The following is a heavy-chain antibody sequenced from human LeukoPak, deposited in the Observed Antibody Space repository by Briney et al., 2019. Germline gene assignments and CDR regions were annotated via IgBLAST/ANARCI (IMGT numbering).Heavy chain of an antibody. V-gene: IGHV1-46*01. CDR1: GYTFTSYG. CDR3: AREQYYSDSSGYTTLFDY. Sequence: GASVKVSCKASGYTFTSYGISWVRQAPGRGLEWMGIIDPSGGSTTYAQKFQGRVTMTRDTSTSTVYMELSSLRSEDTAVYYCAREQYYSDSSGYTTLFDYWGQGTLVTVSS. J-gene: IGHJ4*02. D-gene: IGHD3-22*01. CDR2: IDPSGGST.